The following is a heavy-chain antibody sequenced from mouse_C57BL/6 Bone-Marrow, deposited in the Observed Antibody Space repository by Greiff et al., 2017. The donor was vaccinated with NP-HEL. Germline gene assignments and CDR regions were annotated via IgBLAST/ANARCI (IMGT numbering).Heavy chain of an antibody. Sequence: DVKLQESGPGLVKPSQSLSLTCSVTGYSITSGYYWNWIRQFPGNKLEWMGYISYDGSNNYNPSLKNRISITRDTSKNQFFLKLNSVTTEDTATYYCAREVGSSYVWYFDVWGTGTTVTVSS. CDR1: GYSITSGYY. CDR3: AREVGSSYVWYFDV. V-gene: IGHV3-6*01. CDR2: ISYDGSN. J-gene: IGHJ1*03. D-gene: IGHD1-1*01.